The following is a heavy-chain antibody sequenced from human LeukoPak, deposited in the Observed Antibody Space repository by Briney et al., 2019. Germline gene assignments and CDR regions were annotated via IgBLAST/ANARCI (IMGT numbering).Heavy chain of an antibody. CDR3: ARVNDCSSTSCYTGDYYYYMDV. CDR2: IYTSGST. V-gene: IGHV4-61*02. D-gene: IGHD2-2*02. J-gene: IGHJ6*03. Sequence: PSQTLSLTCTVSGGSISSGSYYWSWIRQPAGKGLEWIGRIYTSGSTNYNPSLKSRVTISVDTSKNQFSLKLSSVTAADTAVYYCARVNDCSSTSCYTGDYYYYMDVWGKGTTVTVSS. CDR1: GGSISSGSYY.